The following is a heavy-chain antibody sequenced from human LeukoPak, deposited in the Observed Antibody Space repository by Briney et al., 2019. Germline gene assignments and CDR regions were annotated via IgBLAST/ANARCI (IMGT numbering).Heavy chain of an antibody. J-gene: IGHJ4*02. CDR1: GFTFSSYW. CDR2: ISGSGGST. V-gene: IGHV3-23*01. D-gene: IGHD6-6*01. CDR3: AKDPGSSSSHFDY. Sequence: GGSLRLSCAASGFTFSSYWMSWVRQAPGKGLEWVSAISGSGGSTYYADSVKGRFTISRVNSKNTLYLQMNSLRAEDTAVYYCAKDPGSSSSHFDYWGQGTLVTVSS.